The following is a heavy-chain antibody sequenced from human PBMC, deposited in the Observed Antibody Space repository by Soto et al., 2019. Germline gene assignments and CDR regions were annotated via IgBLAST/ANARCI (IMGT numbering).Heavy chain of an antibody. Sequence: SETLSLTCTVSGGSISSSSYYWGWVRQPPGKGLEWIGSIYHSGSTNYNPSLKSRVTISVDTSKNQFSLKLSSVTAADTAVYYCARVRLTMVRGVIYYYYYYGMDVWGQGTTVTVSS. CDR1: GGSISSSSYY. J-gene: IGHJ6*02. V-gene: IGHV4-39*07. CDR3: ARVRLTMVRGVIYYYYYYGMDV. D-gene: IGHD3-10*01. CDR2: IYHSGST.